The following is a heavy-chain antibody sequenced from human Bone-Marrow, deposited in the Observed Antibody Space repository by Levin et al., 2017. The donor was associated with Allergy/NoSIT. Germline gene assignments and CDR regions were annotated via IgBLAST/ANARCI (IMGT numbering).Heavy chain of an antibody. CDR1: GYTFTSYY. V-gene: IGHV1-46*01. J-gene: IGHJ5*02. Sequence: ASVKVSCKASGYTFTSYYMHWVRQAPGQGLEWMGIINPSGGSTSYAQKFQGRVTMTRDTSTSTVYMELSSLRSEDTAVYYCARDFRDSLDYNLWFDPWGQGTLVTVSS. CDR3: ARDFRDSLDYNLWFDP. CDR2: INPSGGST. D-gene: IGHD4-11*01.